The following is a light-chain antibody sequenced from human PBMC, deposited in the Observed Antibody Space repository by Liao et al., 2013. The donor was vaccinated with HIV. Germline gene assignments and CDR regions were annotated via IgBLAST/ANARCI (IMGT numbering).Light chain of an antibody. J-gene: IGLJ2*01. CDR3: QVWDNNHDHLGVV. Sequence: SYVLTQSPSASVAPGKTATISCGGDSIGSKSVHWYQQRPGQAPVLVMYYDSDRPSGIPERFSGSNPGLTATLTISRVEAGDEADYYCQVWDNNHDHLGVVFGGGTRLTVL. CDR2: YDS. V-gene: IGLV3-21*01. CDR1: SIGSKS.